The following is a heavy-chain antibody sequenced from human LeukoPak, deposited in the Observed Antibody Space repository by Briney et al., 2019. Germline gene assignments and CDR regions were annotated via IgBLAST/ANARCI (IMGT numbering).Heavy chain of an antibody. CDR1: GYTLTSFG. CDR3: ARDFDHFSMDV. Sequence: GASVKVSCKASGYTLTSFGISWVRQAPGQGLEWMGWISAYNGNTNYAQKLQGRVTMTTDTSTSTAYMELRSLRADDTAVYYCARDFDHFSMDVWGKGTAVTVSS. CDR2: ISAYNGNT. J-gene: IGHJ6*03. V-gene: IGHV1-18*01.